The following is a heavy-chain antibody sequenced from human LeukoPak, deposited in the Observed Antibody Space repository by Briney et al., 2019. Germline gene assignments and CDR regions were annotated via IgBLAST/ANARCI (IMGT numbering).Heavy chain of an antibody. D-gene: IGHD6-6*01. V-gene: IGHV3-7*01. Sequence: GGSLRLSCAASGFTFSSYWMSWVRQAPGKGLEWVANIKEDGGEKYSVDSVKGRFTISRDNAKNSLYLEMKSLRAEDTALYYCARGGIAARLTAYYYYYMDVWGKGTTVTVSS. J-gene: IGHJ6*03. CDR2: IKEDGGEK. CDR1: GFTFSSYW. CDR3: ARGGIAARLTAYYYYYMDV.